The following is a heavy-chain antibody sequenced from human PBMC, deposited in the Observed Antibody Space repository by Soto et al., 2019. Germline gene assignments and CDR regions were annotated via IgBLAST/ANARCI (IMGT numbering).Heavy chain of an antibody. Sequence: EVQPLESGGGLVQPGGSLRLSCAASGITFSTYAMRWVRQAPGKGLEWVSAISGSGGRTYYADSVKGRFTISRDNTKNTMYLQRNSLRAEDTAIYYCAKDRKSGSGWYWDYWGQGTLGTVSS. D-gene: IGHD6-19*01. CDR1: GITFSTYA. J-gene: IGHJ4*02. CDR3: AKDRKSGSGWYWDY. V-gene: IGHV3-23*01. CDR2: ISGSGGRT.